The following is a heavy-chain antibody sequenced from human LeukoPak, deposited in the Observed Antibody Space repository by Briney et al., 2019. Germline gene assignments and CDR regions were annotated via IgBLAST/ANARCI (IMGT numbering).Heavy chain of an antibody. J-gene: IGHJ4*02. V-gene: IGHV3-21*01. Sequence: PGGSLRLSCAASGFTFSSYSMNWVRQAPGKGLEWVSSISSSSSYIYYADSVKGRFTISRDNAKNSLYLQMNSLRAEDTAVYYCARVTMVRGVIIEDYWGQGTLVTVSS. CDR2: ISSSSSYI. CDR1: GFTFSSYS. CDR3: ARVTMVRGVIIEDY. D-gene: IGHD3-10*01.